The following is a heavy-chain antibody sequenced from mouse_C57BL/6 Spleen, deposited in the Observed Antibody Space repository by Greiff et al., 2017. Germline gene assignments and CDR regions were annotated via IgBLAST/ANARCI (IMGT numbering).Heavy chain of an antibody. CDR1: GYTFTSYW. CDR2: IYPGSGST. Sequence: QVQLQQPGAELVEPGASVKMSCKASGYTFTSYWITWVKQRPGQGLEWIGDIYPGSGSTNYNEKFKSKATLTVDTSSSTAYMQLSSLTSDDSAVYYCARRDYYGSSHCDYWGQGTTLTVSS. V-gene: IGHV1-55*01. D-gene: IGHD1-1*01. J-gene: IGHJ2*01. CDR3: ARRDYYGSSHCDY.